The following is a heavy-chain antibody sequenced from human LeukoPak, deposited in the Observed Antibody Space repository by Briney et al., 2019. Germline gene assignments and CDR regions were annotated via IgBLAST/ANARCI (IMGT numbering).Heavy chain of an antibody. Sequence: SETLSLTCTVSGGSIGTYYWSWIRQPPGKGLEWIGYIYYSGSTNYNPSLKSRVTISVDTSKNQFSLKLSSVTAADTAVYYCARAQEDGSGSYYHDAFDIWGQGTMVTVSS. D-gene: IGHD3-10*01. CDR1: GGSIGTYY. CDR3: ARAQEDGSGSYYHDAFDI. V-gene: IGHV4-59*01. J-gene: IGHJ3*02. CDR2: IYYSGST.